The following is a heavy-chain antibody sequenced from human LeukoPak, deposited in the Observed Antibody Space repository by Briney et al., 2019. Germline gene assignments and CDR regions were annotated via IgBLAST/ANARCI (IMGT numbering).Heavy chain of an antibody. CDR1: GFTFSSYA. D-gene: IGHD3-9*01. CDR3: ARDFDWLLYRGPIDY. J-gene: IGHJ4*02. CDR2: ISYDGSNK. Sequence: GGSLRLSCAAYGFTFSSYAMHWVRQAPGKGLEWVAVISYDGSNKYYADSVKGRFTISRDNSKNTLYLQMNSLRAEDTAVYYCARDFDWLLYRGPIDYWGQGTLVTVSS. V-gene: IGHV3-30*04.